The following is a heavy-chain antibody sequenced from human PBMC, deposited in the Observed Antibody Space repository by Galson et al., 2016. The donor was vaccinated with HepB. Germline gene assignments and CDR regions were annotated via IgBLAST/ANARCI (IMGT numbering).Heavy chain of an antibody. J-gene: IGHJ5*02. CDR1: GGSLSGYY. D-gene: IGHD4-17*01. Sequence: SETLSLTCTVSGGSLSGYYWSWIRQPAGKAPEWIGRIYISGDTYYNPSLKGRVAMSLDTSKNQFSLSLRSVTAADTAVYYCARGPYSTVTSLASFDPWGQGTVVTVSS. V-gene: IGHV4-4*07. CDR2: IYISGDT. CDR3: ARGPYSTVTSLASFDP.